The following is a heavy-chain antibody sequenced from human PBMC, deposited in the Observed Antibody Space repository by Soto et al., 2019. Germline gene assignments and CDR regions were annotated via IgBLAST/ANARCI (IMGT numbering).Heavy chain of an antibody. CDR3: AKDDPHFL. CDR1: GFTFSSYG. CDR2: ISYDGSNK. J-gene: IGHJ4*02. Sequence: PGGSLRLSCAASGFTFSSYGMHWVRQAPGKGLEWVAVISYDGSNKYYADSVKGRFTISRDNSKNTLYLQMNSLRAEDTAVYYCAKDDPHFLWGQGTLVTVSS. V-gene: IGHV3-30*18.